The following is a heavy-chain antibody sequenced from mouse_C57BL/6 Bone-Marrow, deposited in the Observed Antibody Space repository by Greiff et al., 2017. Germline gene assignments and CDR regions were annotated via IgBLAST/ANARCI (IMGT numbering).Heavy chain of an antibody. J-gene: IGHJ1*03. CDR2: ISYDGSN. D-gene: IGHD1-1*01. V-gene: IGHV3-6*01. Sequence: EVKLMESGPGLVKPSQSLSLTCSVTGYSITSGYYWNWIRQFPGNKLEWMGYISYDGSNNYNPSLKNRIPITRDTSKIQFFLKLNSVTTEDTATYYCARDYITTVVAFYWYFDVWGTGTTVTVSS. CDR3: ARDYITTVVAFYWYFDV. CDR1: GYSITSGYY.